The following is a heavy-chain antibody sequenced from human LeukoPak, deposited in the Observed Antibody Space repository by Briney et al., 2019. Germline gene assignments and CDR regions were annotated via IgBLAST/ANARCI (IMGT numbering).Heavy chain of an antibody. CDR2: IKQDGSEK. D-gene: IGHD1-26*01. V-gene: IGHV3-7*03. CDR1: GFTFSSYW. Sequence: GGSLRLSCAASGFTFSSYWMGWVRQAPGKGLEWVANIKQDGSEKYYVDSVKGRFTISRDNAKNSLYLQMNSLRAEDTAVYYCARVWYRWELLRARDYYMDVWGKGTTVTVSS. J-gene: IGHJ6*03. CDR3: ARVWYRWELLRARDYYMDV.